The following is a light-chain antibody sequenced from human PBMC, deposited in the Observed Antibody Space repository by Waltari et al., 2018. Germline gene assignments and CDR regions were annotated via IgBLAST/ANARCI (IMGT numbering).Light chain of an antibody. CDR1: SSDVGGYNY. Sequence: QSALTQPASVSGSPGQSITISCPGTSSDVGGYNYVSWYQQHPGKAPKLMIYEVSNRPSGVSNRFSGSKSGNTASLTISGLQAEDEADYYCSSYTSSSTLEGVVFGGGTKLTVL. J-gene: IGLJ2*01. CDR2: EVS. V-gene: IGLV2-14*01. CDR3: SSYTSSSTLEGVV.